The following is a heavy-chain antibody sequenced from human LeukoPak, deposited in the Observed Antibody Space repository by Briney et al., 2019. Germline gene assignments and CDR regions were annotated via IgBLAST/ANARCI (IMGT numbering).Heavy chain of an antibody. Sequence: SETLSLTCTVSGGSISSRSYYWSWIRQPPGKGLEWIGYNYYSGSTKSNPSLKSRVTISVDTSKNQFSLKLSSVTAADTAVYYCARHGGEWVFDYWGQGTLVTVSS. J-gene: IGHJ4*02. CDR3: ARHGGEWVFDY. D-gene: IGHD2-21*01. CDR2: NYYSGST. V-gene: IGHV4-61*05. CDR1: GGSISSRSYY.